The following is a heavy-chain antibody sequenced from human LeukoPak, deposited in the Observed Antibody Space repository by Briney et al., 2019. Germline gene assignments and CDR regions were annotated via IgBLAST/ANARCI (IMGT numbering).Heavy chain of an antibody. CDR2: IYYSGST. D-gene: IGHD5-12*01. Sequence: SSDTLSFTSAVSGYSTSSSNWWGWIRQPPGKGLEWIGYIYYSGSTYYNPSLKSRVTMSVDTSKNQFSLKLSSVTAVDTAVYYCATINSGYDFAAFDIWGQGTMVTVSS. CDR3: ATINSGYDFAAFDI. J-gene: IGHJ3*02. V-gene: IGHV4-28*01. CDR1: GYSTSSSNW.